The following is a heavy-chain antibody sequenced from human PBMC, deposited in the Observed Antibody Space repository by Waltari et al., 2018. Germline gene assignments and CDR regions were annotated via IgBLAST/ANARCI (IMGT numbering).Heavy chain of an antibody. CDR1: GFAINEYA. D-gene: IGHD3-16*01. V-gene: IGHV3-23*01. J-gene: IGHJ4*02. CDR3: AKNVGAGYGSRAYALDY. Sequence: EEQLLESGGGLVQPGGSLRLSCEASGFAINEYAMPWVRQAPGKGLEWVATISANEKTYYADSVTGRFTISSDNSKNTVYLQLSGLRADDTALYYCAKNVGAGYGSRAYALDYWGLGTPVTVSS. CDR2: ISANEKT.